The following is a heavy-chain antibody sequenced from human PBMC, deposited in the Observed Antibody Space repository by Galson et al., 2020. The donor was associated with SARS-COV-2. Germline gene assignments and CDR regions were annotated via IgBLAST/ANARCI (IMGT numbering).Heavy chain of an antibody. D-gene: IGHD2-8*02. Sequence: ESLKISCAASGLSTNNYWMTWVRQAPGKGLEWVASVNQYGSETYYVGSVRGRFTISRDNRKNSLYLQMSSLSAEDTAVYYCARPDLGSCPGGTCYLHYWGRGTLVTVSS. CDR2: VNQYGSET. J-gene: IGHJ4*02. V-gene: IGHV3-7*01. CDR1: GLSTNNYW. CDR3: ARPDLGSCPGGTCYLHY.